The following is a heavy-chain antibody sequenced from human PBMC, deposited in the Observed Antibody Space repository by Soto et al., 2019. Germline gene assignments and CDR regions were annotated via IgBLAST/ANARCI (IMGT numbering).Heavy chain of an antibody. V-gene: IGHV3-23*01. CDR2: ISGSGVST. CDR3: AKVGRDGFRDGMDV. CDR1: GFTFNNYA. Sequence: GGSLRLSCAASGFTFNNYAMTWVRQAPGKGLEWVSGISGSGVSTYYAESVKGRFTISRDNSKNTLYLQMKILRAEDTAVYYCAKVGRDGFRDGMDVWDQGTTVTVS. J-gene: IGHJ6*02.